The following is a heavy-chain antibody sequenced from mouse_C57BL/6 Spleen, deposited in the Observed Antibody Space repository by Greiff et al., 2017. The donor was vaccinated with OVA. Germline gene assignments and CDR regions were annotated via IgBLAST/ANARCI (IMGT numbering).Heavy chain of an antibody. CDR1: GYAFSSSW. V-gene: IGHV1-82*01. D-gene: IGHD2-10*01. Sequence: VQLQESGPELVKPGASVKISCKASGYAFSSSWMNWVKQRPGKGLEWIGRIYPGDGDTNYNGKFKGKATLTADKSSSTAYMQLSSLTSEDSAVYFCAREAAYSDFDYWGQGTTLTVSS. CDR2: IYPGDGDT. CDR3: AREAAYSDFDY. J-gene: IGHJ2*01.